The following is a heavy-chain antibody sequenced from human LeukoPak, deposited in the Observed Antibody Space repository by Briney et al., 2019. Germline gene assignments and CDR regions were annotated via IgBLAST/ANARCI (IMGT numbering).Heavy chain of an antibody. J-gene: IGHJ4*02. Sequence: ASVKVSCKASGYTFTGYYMHWVRQAPGQGLAWMGWINPNSGGTNYAQKFQGWVTMTRDTSISTAYMELSSLRSEGTAVYYCARGLYWATTDFDYWGQGTLVTVSS. CDR3: ARGLYWATTDFDY. V-gene: IGHV1-2*04. CDR2: INPNSGGT. D-gene: IGHD1-26*01. CDR1: GYTFTGYY.